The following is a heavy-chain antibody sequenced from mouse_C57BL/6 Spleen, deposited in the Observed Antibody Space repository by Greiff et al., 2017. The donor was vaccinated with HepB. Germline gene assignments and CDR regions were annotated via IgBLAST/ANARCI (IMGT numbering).Heavy chain of an antibody. D-gene: IGHD4-1*01. V-gene: IGHV6-3*01. Sequence: EVQLVESGGGLVQPGGSMKLSCVASGFTFSNYWMNWVRQSPEKGLEWVAQIRLKSDNYATHSAESVKGSFTISRDDSKSSVYLQMNNIRAEDTGIYYCTALTGFDYWGQGTTLTVSS. CDR2: IRLKSDNYAT. CDR1: GFTFSNYW. CDR3: TALTGFDY. J-gene: IGHJ2*01.